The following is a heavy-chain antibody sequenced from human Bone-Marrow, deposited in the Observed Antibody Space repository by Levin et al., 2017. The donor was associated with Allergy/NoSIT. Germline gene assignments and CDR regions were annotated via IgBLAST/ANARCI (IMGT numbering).Heavy chain of an antibody. Sequence: ASVKVSCKASGYTFTSYYMHWVRQAPGQGLEWMGIINPSGGSTSYAQKFQGRVTMTRDTSTSTVYMELSSLRSEDTAVYYCARVKLSVRSSYTIFGVVGRYYYFDYWGQGTLVTVSS. CDR1: GYTFTSYY. CDR2: INPSGGST. V-gene: IGHV1-46*01. J-gene: IGHJ4*02. D-gene: IGHD3-3*01. CDR3: ARVKLSVRSSYTIFGVVGRYYYFDY.